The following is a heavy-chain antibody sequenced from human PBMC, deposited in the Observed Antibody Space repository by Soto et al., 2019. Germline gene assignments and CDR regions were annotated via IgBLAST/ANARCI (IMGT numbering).Heavy chain of an antibody. CDR1: GLSFDDYG. CDR3: AREGGYAFDI. J-gene: IGHJ3*02. CDR2: INWNGGST. Sequence: GGSVRLSCAASGLSFDDYGMNWVRQVPGKGLEWVSGINWNGGSTAYADSVKGRFTISRDNAKNSLYLQMNSLRAEDTALYHCAREGGYAFDIWGQGTMVTVSS. V-gene: IGHV3-20*01. D-gene: IGHD1-26*01.